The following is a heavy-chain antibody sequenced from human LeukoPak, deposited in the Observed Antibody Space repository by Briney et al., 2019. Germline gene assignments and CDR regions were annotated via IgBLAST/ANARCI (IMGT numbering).Heavy chain of an antibody. CDR1: GGSFSGYY. Sequence: SETLSLTCAVYGGSFSGYYWSWIRQPPGKGLEWIGYMFDSGSTKYNPSLKSRVTISVDTSKYQFSLKLSSVTAADTAVYYCARASYSSGLPLDSWGQGTLVTVSS. V-gene: IGHV4-59*01. CDR2: MFDSGST. J-gene: IGHJ4*02. D-gene: IGHD6-19*01. CDR3: ARASYSSGLPLDS.